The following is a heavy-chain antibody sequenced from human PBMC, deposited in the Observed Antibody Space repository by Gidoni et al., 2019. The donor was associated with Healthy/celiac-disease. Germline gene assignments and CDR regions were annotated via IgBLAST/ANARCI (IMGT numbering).Heavy chain of an antibody. D-gene: IGHD5-18*01. J-gene: IGHJ6*02. CDR2: ISSSSSYI. CDR1: GFPFSSDS. CDR3: ARSLFPMVTYYYYGMDV. Sequence: EVQLVESGGGLVKPGGSLRLSCAASGFPFSSDSMNWVRQAPGQGLEWVSSISSSSSYIYYADSVKGRFTISRDNAKNSLYLQMNSLRAEDTAVYYCARSLFPMVTYYYYGMDVWGQGTTVTVSS. V-gene: IGHV3-21*01.